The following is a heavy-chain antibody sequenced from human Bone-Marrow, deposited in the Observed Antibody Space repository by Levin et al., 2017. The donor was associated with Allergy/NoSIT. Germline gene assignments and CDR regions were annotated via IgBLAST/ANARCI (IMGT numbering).Heavy chain of an antibody. CDR3: ARERGGLGSPGYVDV. Sequence: PGGSLRLSCKASGYTFTNYAVHWVRQAPGQGLEWMGQIVPADGGTRSSQRFQPRVTFTGDTSADTVYMELRSLRSEDTAVYYCARERGGLGSPGYVDVWGTGTTVTVSS. CDR2: IVPADGGT. D-gene: IGHD3/OR15-3a*01. J-gene: IGHJ6*03. CDR1: GYTFTNYA. V-gene: IGHV1-3*01.